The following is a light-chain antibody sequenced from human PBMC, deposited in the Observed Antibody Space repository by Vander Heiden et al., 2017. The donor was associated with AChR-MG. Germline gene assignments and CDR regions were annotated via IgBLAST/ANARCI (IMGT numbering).Light chain of an antibody. J-gene: IGKJ1*01. CDR2: GAS. CDR1: QSVSSSY. V-gene: IGKV3-20*01. CDR3: QQDGSSSRT. Sequence: IVLTQSPGTLSLSPGERATLSCRASQSVSSSYLAWYQQKPGQAPRLLIYGASSRATGIPDRFSGSGSGTDFTLTISRLEPEDFAVYYCQQDGSSSRTFGPGTKVEIK.